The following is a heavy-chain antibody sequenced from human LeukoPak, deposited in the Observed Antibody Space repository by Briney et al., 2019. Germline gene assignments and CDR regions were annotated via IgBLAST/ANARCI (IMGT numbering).Heavy chain of an antibody. CDR1: GYSISSGYY. D-gene: IGHD3-10*01. V-gene: IGHV4-38-2*01. CDR2: IFHSGST. J-gene: IGHJ6*04. CDR3: ARASGSYGSGSYYYYGMDV. Sequence: SETLSLTCAVSGYSISSGYYWGWIRQPPGKGLEWIGSIFHSGSTYYNPSLKSRVNMSVDTSKNQISLKLSSVTAADTAVYYCARASGSYGSGSYYYYGMDVWGKGPTVTVSS.